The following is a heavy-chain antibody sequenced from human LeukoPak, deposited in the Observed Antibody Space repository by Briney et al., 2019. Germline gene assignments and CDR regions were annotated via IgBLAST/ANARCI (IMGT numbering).Heavy chain of an antibody. D-gene: IGHD6-13*01. CDR3: ARLPKQQLVPDWFDP. CDR2: IYPGDSDT. J-gene: IGHJ5*02. CDR1: GYSFTTYW. V-gene: IGHV5-51*01. Sequence: GESLKISCKGSGYSFTTYWIGWVRQVPGQGLEWMGIIYPGDSDTRYSPSFQGQVTISADKSISTAYLQWSSLKASDTAMYYCARLPKQQLVPDWFDPWGQGTLVTVSS.